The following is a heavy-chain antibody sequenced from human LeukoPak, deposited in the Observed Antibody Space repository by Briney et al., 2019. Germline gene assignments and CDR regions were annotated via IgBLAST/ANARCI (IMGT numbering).Heavy chain of an antibody. J-gene: IGHJ4*02. CDR1: GFTSSSYA. CDR3: AKDFGDILTGYYEDY. CDR2: ISGSGGST. V-gene: IGHV3-23*01. Sequence: GGSLRLSCAASGFTSSSYAMSWVRQAPGKGLEWVSAISGSGGSTYYADSVKGRFTISRDNSKNTLYLQMNSLRAEDTAVYYCAKDFGDILTGYYEDYWGQGTLVTVSS. D-gene: IGHD3-9*01.